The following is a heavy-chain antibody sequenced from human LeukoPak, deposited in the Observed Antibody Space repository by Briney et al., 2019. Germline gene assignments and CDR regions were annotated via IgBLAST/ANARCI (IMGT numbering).Heavy chain of an antibody. CDR2: ISGNGGST. Sequence: GGSLRLSCAASGFTFNSYAMTWVRQAPGKGLEWVSSISGNGGSTYYTDSVKGRFTISRDNSKNTLYLQMTSLRAEDTAAYYCAKDLRVIVVTYYMDVWGKGTTVTVSS. J-gene: IGHJ6*03. D-gene: IGHD2-2*01. V-gene: IGHV3-23*01. CDR1: GFTFNSYA. CDR3: AKDLRVIVVTYYMDV.